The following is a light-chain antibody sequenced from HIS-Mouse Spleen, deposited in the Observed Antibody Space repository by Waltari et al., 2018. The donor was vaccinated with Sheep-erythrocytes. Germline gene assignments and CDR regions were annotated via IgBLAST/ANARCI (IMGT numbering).Light chain of an antibody. V-gene: IGLV3-19*01. CDR3: NSRDSSGSHVV. J-gene: IGLJ2*01. CDR1: SLRSYY. CDR2: GKN. Sequence: SSELTQDPAVSVALGQTVRITCQGDSLRSYYASWYQKKPGQAPVLVIYGKNNRPSGIPDRFSGSSSGNTASLTITGAQAEDEADYYCNSRDSSGSHVVFGGGTKLTVL.